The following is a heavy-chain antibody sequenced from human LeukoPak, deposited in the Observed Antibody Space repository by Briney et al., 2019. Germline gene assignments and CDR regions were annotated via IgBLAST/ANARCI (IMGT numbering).Heavy chain of an antibody. CDR2: MNPNSGNT. J-gene: IGHJ4*02. V-gene: IGHV1-8*01. Sequence: GASVKVSCKASGYTSTSYDINWVRQAPGHGLEWMGRMNPNSGNTGYAQKCQGRVTMTRNTSISTAYMELSSLRSEDTAVYYCARGSSGRENFDYWGQGTLVTVSS. CDR1: GYTSTSYD. D-gene: IGHD6-19*01. CDR3: ARGSSGRENFDY.